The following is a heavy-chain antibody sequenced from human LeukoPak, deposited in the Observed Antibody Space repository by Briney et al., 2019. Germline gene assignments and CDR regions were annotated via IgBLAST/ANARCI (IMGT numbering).Heavy chain of an antibody. CDR3: AREHSSSWGRWTGYYGMDV. J-gene: IGHJ6*02. Sequence: ASVKVSCKASGYTFTSYAMHWVRQAPGQRLEWMGWINAGNGNTKYSQKFQGRVTITRDTSASTAYMELSSLRSEDTAVYYCAREHSSSWGRWTGYYGMDVWGQETTVTVSS. D-gene: IGHD6-13*01. CDR1: GYTFTSYA. V-gene: IGHV1-3*01. CDR2: INAGNGNT.